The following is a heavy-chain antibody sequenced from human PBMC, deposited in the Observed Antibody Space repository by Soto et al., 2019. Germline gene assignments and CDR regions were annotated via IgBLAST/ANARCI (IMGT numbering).Heavy chain of an antibody. J-gene: IGHJ4*02. CDR2: IWSDGNR. CDR1: GFMFSNHG. V-gene: IGHV3-33*01. Sequence: QVQLVESGGGVVQPGRSLRLSGAASGFMFSNHGMHWVRQAPGKGLEWVAVIWSDGNRYYADSVKGRFTISRDNSKNTVYLQMNSLRAEDTAVYYCVRGDNWNDEASDYWGQGTLVTVSS. D-gene: IGHD1-1*01. CDR3: VRGDNWNDEASDY.